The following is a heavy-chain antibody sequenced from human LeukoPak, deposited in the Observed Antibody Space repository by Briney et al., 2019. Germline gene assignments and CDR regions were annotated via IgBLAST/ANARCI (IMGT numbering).Heavy chain of an antibody. CDR3: ASLRYLEK. D-gene: IGHD3-3*01. J-gene: IGHJ4*02. CDR2: IREDESET. CDR1: GFTFSNYW. V-gene: IGHV3-7*01. Sequence: GGSLRLSCAGSGFTFSNYWMNWVRQAPGKGLEWVGNIREDESETYYVDSVKGRFTISRDNAKNSLYLQMNSLRVEDTAVYYCASLRYLEKWGQGTLVTVSS.